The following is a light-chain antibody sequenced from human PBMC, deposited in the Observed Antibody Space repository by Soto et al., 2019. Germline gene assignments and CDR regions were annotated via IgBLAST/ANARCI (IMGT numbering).Light chain of an antibody. CDR3: QHYKRYSEA. Sequence: DIQMTQSPSTLSGSVGDRVTITCRASQTISSWLAWYQQKPGKAPKLLIYKASTLKSGVPSRFSGSGSGTEFNLTISSLQPDDCATYYCQHYKRYSEAFGQGTKVELK. CDR2: KAS. J-gene: IGKJ1*01. V-gene: IGKV1-5*03. CDR1: QTISSW.